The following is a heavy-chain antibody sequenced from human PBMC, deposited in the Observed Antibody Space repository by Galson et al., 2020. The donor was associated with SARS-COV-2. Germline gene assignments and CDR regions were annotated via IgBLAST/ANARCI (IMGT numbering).Heavy chain of an antibody. D-gene: IGHD6-19*01. Sequence: SETLSLTCTVSGGSISSSSYYWRWIRQPPGKGLEWIGSIYYSGSTYYNPSLKSRVTISVDTSKNQFSLKLSSVTAADTAVYYCAIISSGWSWGAFDIWGQGTMVTVSS. V-gene: IGHV4-39*07. CDR3: AIISSGWSWGAFDI. CDR1: GGSISSSSYY. J-gene: IGHJ3*02. CDR2: IYYSGST.